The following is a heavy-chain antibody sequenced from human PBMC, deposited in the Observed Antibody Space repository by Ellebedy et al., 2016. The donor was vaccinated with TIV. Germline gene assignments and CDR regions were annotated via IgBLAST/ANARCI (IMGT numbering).Heavy chain of an antibody. Sequence: GGSLRLSCAASGFTFTSYAMSWVRQAPGKGLEWVSAISGSGGSTYYADSVKGRFTISRDNSKNTLYLQMNSLRAEDTAVYYCAKFRGQEFAFDIWGQGTMVTVSS. D-gene: IGHD3-10*01. J-gene: IGHJ3*02. CDR2: ISGSGGST. V-gene: IGHV3-23*01. CDR3: AKFRGQEFAFDI. CDR1: GFTFTSYA.